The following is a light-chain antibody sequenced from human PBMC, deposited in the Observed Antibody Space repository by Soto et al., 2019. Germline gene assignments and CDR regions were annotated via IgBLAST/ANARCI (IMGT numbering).Light chain of an antibody. CDR3: ATWDDSLTGEV. CDR2: DNN. J-gene: IGLJ2*01. Sequence: QSVLTQPPSVSASPGQKVTISCSGSSSNIGNNYVSWYQQLPGTAPKLLIYDNNKRPSAIPDRFSGSKSGTSGTLDITGLQAGDEAEYYGATWDDSLTGEVFGGGTKVTVL. V-gene: IGLV1-51*01. CDR1: SSNIGNNY.